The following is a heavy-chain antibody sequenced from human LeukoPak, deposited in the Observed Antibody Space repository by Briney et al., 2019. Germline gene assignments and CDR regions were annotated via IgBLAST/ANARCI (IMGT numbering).Heavy chain of an antibody. Sequence: GGSLRLSCAASGFTASSNYMSWVRQAPGKGLEWVSVIYSGGSTYYADSVKGRFTISRDNSKNTLYLQMNSLRAEDTAVYHCARGDYYGSGSPFDYWGQGTLVTVSS. D-gene: IGHD3-10*01. CDR3: ARGDYYGSGSPFDY. CDR1: GFTASSNY. J-gene: IGHJ4*02. CDR2: IYSGGST. V-gene: IGHV3-66*01.